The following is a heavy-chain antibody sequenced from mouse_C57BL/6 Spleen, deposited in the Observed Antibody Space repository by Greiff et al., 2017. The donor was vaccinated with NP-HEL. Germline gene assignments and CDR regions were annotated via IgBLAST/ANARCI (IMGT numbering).Heavy chain of an antibody. J-gene: IGHJ3*01. Sequence: VQLQQSGAELARPGASVKMSCKASGYTFTSYTMHWVKQRPGQGLEWIGYINPSSGYTKYNQKFKDKATLTADKSSSTAYMQLSSLTSEDSAVYYCARTYGNYEGPFAYWGQGTLVTVSA. V-gene: IGHV1-4*01. D-gene: IGHD2-1*01. CDR3: ARTYGNYEGPFAY. CDR2: INPSSGYT. CDR1: GYTFTSYT.